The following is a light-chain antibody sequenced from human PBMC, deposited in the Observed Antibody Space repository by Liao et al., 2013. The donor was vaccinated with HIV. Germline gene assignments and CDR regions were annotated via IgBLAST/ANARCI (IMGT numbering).Light chain of an antibody. Sequence: SYVLTQPPSVSVAPGKTAGISCGGNNVGSTSVHWYQQKPGQAPVLVIYYDSDRPSGIPERFSGSNSGNTATLTISGTQAMDEADYYCQAWDSSTPLYVFGTGTKVTVL. CDR1: NVGSTS. CDR3: QAWDSSTPLYV. J-gene: IGLJ1*01. V-gene: IGLV3-21*01. CDR2: YDS.